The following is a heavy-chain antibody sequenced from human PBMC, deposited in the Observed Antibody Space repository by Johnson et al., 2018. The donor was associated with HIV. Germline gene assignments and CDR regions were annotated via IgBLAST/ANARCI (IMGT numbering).Heavy chain of an antibody. Sequence: VQLVESGGGLVKPGGSLRLSCAASGFTFSNAWMTWVRQAPGKGLEWVGRIKSKTDGGTTDYAAPVKGRFTISRDDSKNTLYLQMSSLKTEDTAVYYCTTEAYSSSSAAFDIWGQGTMVTVSS. J-gene: IGHJ3*02. CDR1: GFTFSNAW. CDR2: IKSKTDGGTT. CDR3: TTEAYSSSSAAFDI. D-gene: IGHD6-6*01. V-gene: IGHV3-15*01.